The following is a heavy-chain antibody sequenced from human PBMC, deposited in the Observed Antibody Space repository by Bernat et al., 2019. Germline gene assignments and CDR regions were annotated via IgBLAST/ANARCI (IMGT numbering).Heavy chain of an antibody. D-gene: IGHD2-2*01. J-gene: IGHJ6*02. Sequence: QVQLVQSGTEVKKPGASVKVSCKASAYTFTSYAMHWVRQAPGQRLEWMGWINAGNGNTKYSQKFQGRVTIAQDTTASADCMGMSGLRSEDTAVYYSARALRFCSSTSSYHYYYYGMDFWGQGTTVTVSS. V-gene: IGHV1-3*01. CDR1: AYTFTSYA. CDR3: ARALRFCSSTSSYHYYYYGMDF. CDR2: INAGNGNT.